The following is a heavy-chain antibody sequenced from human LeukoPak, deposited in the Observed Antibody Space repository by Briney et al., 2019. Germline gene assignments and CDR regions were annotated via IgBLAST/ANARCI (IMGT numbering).Heavy chain of an antibody. CDR2: ISTYNGHT. CDR3: ARGAPPRRSYDSSGYYSYYFDY. V-gene: IGHV1-18*01. J-gene: IGHJ4*02. CDR1: GYTFTNYG. Sequence: ASVKVSRKASGYTFTNYGLIWVRQAPGQGLEWLGWISTYNGHTKYTQKLQGRVTMTTDTSTSTAYMELRSLRSADTAVYYCARGAPPRRSYDSSGYYSYYFDYWGQGTLVTVSS. D-gene: IGHD3-22*01.